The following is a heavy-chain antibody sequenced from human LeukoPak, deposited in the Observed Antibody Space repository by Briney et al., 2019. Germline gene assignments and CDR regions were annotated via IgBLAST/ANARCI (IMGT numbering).Heavy chain of an antibody. Sequence: ASVKVSRKASGYTFTSYYMHWVRQAPGQGLEWMGIINPSAGSISYAQKFQGRVTMTRDMSTSTVYMELSSLRSEDTAVYYCARDSHMYDSSSGAFRRYFYYYMDVWGKGTTVTVSS. J-gene: IGHJ6*03. CDR2: INPSAGSI. V-gene: IGHV1-46*01. D-gene: IGHD6-6*01. CDR1: GYTFTSYY. CDR3: ARDSHMYDSSSGAFRRYFYYYMDV.